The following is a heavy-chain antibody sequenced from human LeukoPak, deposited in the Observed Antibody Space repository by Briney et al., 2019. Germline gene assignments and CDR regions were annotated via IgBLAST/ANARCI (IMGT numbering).Heavy chain of an antibody. CDR2: ISYDGSNK. V-gene: IGHV3-30*18. CDR3: AKDGVGAGGYYYYGMDV. D-gene: IGHD1-26*01. CDR1: GFTFSSYG. Sequence: PGGSLRLSCAASGFTFSSYGMHWVRQAPGKGLEWVAVISYDGSNKYYADSVKGRFTISRDNSKNTLYLQMNSLRAEDTALYYCAKDGVGAGGYYYYGMDVWGQGTTVTVSS. J-gene: IGHJ6*02.